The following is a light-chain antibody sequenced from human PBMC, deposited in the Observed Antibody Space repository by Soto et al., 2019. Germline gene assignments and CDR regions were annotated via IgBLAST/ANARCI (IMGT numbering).Light chain of an antibody. CDR1: SSDVGSYNI. J-gene: IGLJ2*01. CDR3: WSSAGRRTFEV. V-gene: IGLV2-23*03. CDR2: EGN. Sequence: QSVLTQPAFVSGSPGQSITISSTGSSSDVGSYNIVSWYQQYPGKAPKLMIFEGNKRPSGVSNSLSASKSGNTASLTISWLQSEDEADYYCWSSAGRRTFEVFGGGIKLTVL.